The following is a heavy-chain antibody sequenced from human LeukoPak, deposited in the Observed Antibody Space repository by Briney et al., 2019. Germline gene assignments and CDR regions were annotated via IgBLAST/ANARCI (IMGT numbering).Heavy chain of an antibody. D-gene: IGHD2-15*01. CDR2: IIPIFGTA. CDR3: ARGSELVDIVVVVAATAPGYFQH. J-gene: IGHJ1*01. CDR1: GGTFSSYA. V-gene: IGHV1-69*01. Sequence: SVKVSCKASGGTFSSYAISWVRQAPGQGLEWMGGIIPIFGTANYAQKFQGRVTITADESTSTACMELSSLRSEDTAVYYCARGSELVDIVVVVAATAPGYFQHWGQGTLVTVSS.